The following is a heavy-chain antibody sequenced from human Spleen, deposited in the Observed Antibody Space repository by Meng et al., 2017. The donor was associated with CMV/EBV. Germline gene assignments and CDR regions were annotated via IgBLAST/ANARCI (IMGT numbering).Heavy chain of an antibody. CDR1: GGSISSGCYY. CDR2: IYYSGST. J-gene: IGHJ4*02. V-gene: IGHV4-31*03. CDR3: ARSDLALPYCSSTSCYDPTFDY. Sequence: SETLSLTCIVSGGSISSGCYYWSWIRQHPGKGLEWIGYIYYSGSTYYNPSLKSRVTISVDTSKNQSSLKLCTVTAADTAVYYCARSDLALPYCSSTSCYDPTFDYWGQGTLVTVSS. D-gene: IGHD2-2*01.